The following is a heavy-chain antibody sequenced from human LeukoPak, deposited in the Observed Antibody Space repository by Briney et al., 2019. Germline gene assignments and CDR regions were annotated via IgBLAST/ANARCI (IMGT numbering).Heavy chain of an antibody. D-gene: IGHD3-22*01. CDR3: ARELSYDSSGYYANWFDP. CDR2: ISSSGSTT. J-gene: IGHJ5*02. Sequence: GGSLRLSCAASGFTFSDYYMSWIRQALGKGLEWVSYISSSGSTTYYADSVKGRFTISRDNAKNSLYLQMNSLRAEDTAVYYCARELSYDSSGYYANWFDPWGQGTLVTVSS. V-gene: IGHV3-11*01. CDR1: GFTFSDYY.